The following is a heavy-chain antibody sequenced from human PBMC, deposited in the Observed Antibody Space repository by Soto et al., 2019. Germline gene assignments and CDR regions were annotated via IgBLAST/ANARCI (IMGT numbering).Heavy chain of an antibody. J-gene: IGHJ5*02. CDR1: GYIFANYD. D-gene: IGHD3-16*01. Sequence: ASVKVSCKASGYIFANYDVNWVRQATGQGLEWMGWMNANTSNTGYAQKYQGRITMTRDTSINTAYMELSSLTFEDTAIYYCARGRFRQTYFDPWGQGTRVTVSS. CDR2: MNANTSNT. CDR3: ARGRFRQTYFDP. V-gene: IGHV1-8*01.